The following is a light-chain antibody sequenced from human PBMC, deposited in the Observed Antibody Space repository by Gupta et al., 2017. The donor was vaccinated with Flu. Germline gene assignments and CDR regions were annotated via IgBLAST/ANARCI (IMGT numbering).Light chain of an antibody. CDR3: QSADTTETYVV. V-gene: IGLV3-25*03. Sequence: SSELTQPPSLSVSPGQTGRIPCSGDALPNQFAYWYHQKPGQATVLVIRKDSERPSGISERFSGSTSGTTVTLTITGVQAEDEADYYCQSADTTETYVVFGGGTKLTVL. CDR1: ALPNQF. J-gene: IGLJ2*01. CDR2: KDS.